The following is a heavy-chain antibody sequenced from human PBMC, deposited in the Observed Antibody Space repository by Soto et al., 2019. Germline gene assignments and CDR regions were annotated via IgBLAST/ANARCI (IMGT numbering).Heavy chain of an antibody. CDR3: AKVRATYLSASYFYYGLDV. CDR1: GFTFSHYV. J-gene: IGHJ6*02. CDR2: ISGSGSSV. D-gene: IGHD2-21*01. V-gene: IGHV3-23*01. Sequence: EVQLLESGGGLVRPGGSLRLSCAASGFTFSHYVLSWVRQAPGRGLEWVSSISGSGSSVYLADSVRGRFAMSRDLSTNTVSLQMNSLRVEATAIYYCAKVRATYLSASYFYYGLDVWGQGTTVTVSS.